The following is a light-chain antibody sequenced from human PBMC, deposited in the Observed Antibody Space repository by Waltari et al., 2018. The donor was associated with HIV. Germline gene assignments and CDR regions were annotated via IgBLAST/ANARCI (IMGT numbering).Light chain of an antibody. CDR1: NIGSKS. J-gene: IGLJ2*01. CDR3: QVWDSSSDHVV. CDR2: YDS. V-gene: IGLV3-21*04. Sequence: SYVLTQPPSVSVAPGKTARITCGGNNIGSKSVHWYQQKPGHAPVLVIYYDSDRPSGIPERFSGSNAVNTATLTISRVEAGDEADYYCQVWDSSSDHVVFGGGTKLTVL.